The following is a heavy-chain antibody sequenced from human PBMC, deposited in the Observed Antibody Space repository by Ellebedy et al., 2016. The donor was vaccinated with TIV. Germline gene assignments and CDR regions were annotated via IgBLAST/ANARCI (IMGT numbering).Heavy chain of an antibody. CDR1: GFTFSSHW. CDR3: ARALIAPRPYYFDY. CDR2: IYVSGST. Sequence: GSLRLXCGASGFTFSSHWMHWVRQSPGKGLEWIGEIYVSGSTNYNPSLKSRVTMSIDKSKTQFSLKLTSVTAADTAVYYCARALIAPRPYYFDYWGQGALVTVSS. V-gene: IGHV4-4*02. D-gene: IGHD6-6*01. J-gene: IGHJ4*02.